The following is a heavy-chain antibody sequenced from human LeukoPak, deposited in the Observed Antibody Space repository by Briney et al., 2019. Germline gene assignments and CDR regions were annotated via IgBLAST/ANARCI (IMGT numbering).Heavy chain of an antibody. CDR2: IIPIFGTA. D-gene: IGHD6-19*01. Sequence: SVKVSCKASGGTFSSYAISWVRQAPGQGLEWMGRIIPIFGTANYAQKFQGRVTITTEESTRTAYMELRSLRSEDTAVYYCARRGWPGWFDTWGQGTLVTVSS. CDR1: GGTFSSYA. V-gene: IGHV1-69*05. CDR3: ARRGWPGWFDT. J-gene: IGHJ5*02.